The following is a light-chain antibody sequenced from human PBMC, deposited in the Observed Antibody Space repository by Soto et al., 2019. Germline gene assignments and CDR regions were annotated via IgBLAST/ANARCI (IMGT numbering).Light chain of an antibody. V-gene: IGKV3-15*01. CDR3: HQYNYWPGT. J-gene: IGKJ2*01. CDR1: QSVGIN. CDR2: GAS. Sequence: IVMTQSPAILSVSPGERATLSCRASQSVGINLAWYQQKPGQAPRLVIYGASTRATAFPARFSGSGSGTDFTLTISSLQSEDFVVYYCHQYNYWPGTFGQGTKLEIK.